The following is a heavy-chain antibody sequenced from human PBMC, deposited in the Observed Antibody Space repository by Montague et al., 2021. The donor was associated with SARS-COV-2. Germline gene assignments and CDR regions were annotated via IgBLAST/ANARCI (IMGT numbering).Heavy chain of an antibody. V-gene: IGHV4-61*02. Sequence: TLSPTCTVSGGSISSGSYDWSWIRQPAGKGLEWIGRIYTSGSTNYNPSLKSRVTISVDTSKNQFSLKLSSVTAADTAVYYCAREKVGTIFGVVLIPTNSFDPWGQGTLVTVSS. CDR1: GGSISSGSYD. D-gene: IGHD3-3*01. CDR3: AREKVGTIFGVVLIPTNSFDP. J-gene: IGHJ5*02. CDR2: IYTSGST.